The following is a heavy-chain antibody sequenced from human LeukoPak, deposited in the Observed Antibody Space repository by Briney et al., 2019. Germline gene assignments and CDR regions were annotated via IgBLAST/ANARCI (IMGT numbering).Heavy chain of an antibody. CDR2: IIPILGIA. CDR3: ARDLHYGSGGNWFDP. J-gene: IGHJ5*02. CDR1: GGTFSSYA. Sequence: GASVKVSCKASGGTFSSYAISWVRQAPGQGLEWMGRIIPILGIANYAQKFQGRVTITADKSTSTAYMELSSLRSEDTAVYYCARDLHYGSGGNWFDPWGQGTLVTVSS. V-gene: IGHV1-69*04. D-gene: IGHD3-10*01.